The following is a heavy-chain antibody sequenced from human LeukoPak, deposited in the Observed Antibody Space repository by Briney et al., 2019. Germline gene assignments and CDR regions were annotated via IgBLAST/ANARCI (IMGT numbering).Heavy chain of an antibody. Sequence: GGSLRLSCAASGFTFSGYNMNWVRQAPGKGLEWVSYISSTGSTKYYADSVKGRFTISRDNAKNSLYLQMNSLRAEYTAVDYCARCDCNGGSCYPDYWGQGTLLTVSS. V-gene: IGHV3-48*03. D-gene: IGHD2-15*01. CDR3: ARCDCNGGSCYPDY. CDR1: GFTFSGYN. CDR2: ISSTGSTK. J-gene: IGHJ4*02.